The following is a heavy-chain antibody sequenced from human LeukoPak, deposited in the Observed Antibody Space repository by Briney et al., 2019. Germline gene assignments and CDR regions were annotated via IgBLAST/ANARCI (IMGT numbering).Heavy chain of an antibody. Sequence: KPSETLSLTCTVSGGSISSYYWSWIRQPPGKGLEWIGYIYYSGSTNYNPSLKSRVTMSVDTSKNQFSLKLSSVTAADTAVYYCAGRGQPLFPYWYFDLWGRGTLVTVSS. D-gene: IGHD3-10*01. CDR3: AGRGQPLFPYWYFDL. J-gene: IGHJ2*01. V-gene: IGHV4-59*12. CDR2: IYYSGST. CDR1: GGSISSYY.